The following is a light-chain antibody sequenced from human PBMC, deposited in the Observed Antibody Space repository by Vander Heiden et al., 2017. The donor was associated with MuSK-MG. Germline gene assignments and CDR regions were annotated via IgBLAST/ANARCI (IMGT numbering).Light chain of an antibody. CDR3: QQRAYWPLT. CDR2: DAS. J-gene: IGKJ4*01. Sequence: EIVLTQSPATLSLSPGERATLSCRASQSVDTYLAWFQQTPGQAPRLLIYDASTRASGTPARFSGRGSGTDFTLTISSLEPEDFAVFYCQQRAYWPLTVGGGTKVE. CDR1: QSVDTY. V-gene: IGKV3-11*01.